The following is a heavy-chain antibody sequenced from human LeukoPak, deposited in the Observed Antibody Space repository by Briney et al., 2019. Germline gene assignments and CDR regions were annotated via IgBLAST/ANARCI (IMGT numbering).Heavy chain of an antibody. CDR3: AGWGGPAVAFDI. D-gene: IGHD3-16*01. CDR2: INTSGST. CDR1: GGSISSYY. Sequence: SETLSLTCTVSGGSISSYYWSWIRQPAGKGLEWIGRINTSGSTNYNPSLKSRVTVSVDTSKNQFSLKLSSVTAADTAVYYCAGWGGPAVAFDIWGQGTMVTVSS. J-gene: IGHJ3*02. V-gene: IGHV4-4*07.